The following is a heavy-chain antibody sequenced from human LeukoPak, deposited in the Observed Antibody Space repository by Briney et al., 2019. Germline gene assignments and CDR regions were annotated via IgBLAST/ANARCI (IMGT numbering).Heavy chain of an antibody. CDR1: RFTFRDHF. Sequence: KTGGSLRLSCAASRFTFRDHFMNWVRQAPGKGLEWVSSISSSKTDIYYADSVRGRFTISRDNVKNSLYLQMNSLRAEDTAVYYCVREGRSISVWCSGGSCYDFDYWGQGTLVTVSS. V-gene: IGHV3-21*01. CDR3: VREGRSISVWCSGGSCYDFDY. D-gene: IGHD2-15*01. J-gene: IGHJ4*02. CDR2: ISSSKTDI.